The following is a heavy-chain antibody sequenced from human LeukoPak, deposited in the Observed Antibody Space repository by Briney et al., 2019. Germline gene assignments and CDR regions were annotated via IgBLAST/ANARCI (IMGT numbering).Heavy chain of an antibody. D-gene: IGHD3-22*01. V-gene: IGHV4-59*01. CDR1: GGSISSYY. J-gene: IGHJ5*02. CDR3: ARERTFSSGYYGWFDP. CDR2: IYYSGST. Sequence: PLETLSLTCTVSGGSISSYYWSWIRQPPGKGLEWIGYIYYSGSTNYNPSLKSRVTISVDTSKNQFSLKLSSVTAADTAVYYCARERTFSSGYYGWFDPWGQGTLVTVSS.